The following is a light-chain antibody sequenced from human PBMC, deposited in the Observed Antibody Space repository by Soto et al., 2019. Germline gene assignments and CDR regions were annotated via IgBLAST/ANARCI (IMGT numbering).Light chain of an antibody. Sequence: QSVLTQPPSASGSPGQSVTISCTGTSSDVGGYNYVSWYQQHPGKAPKLMIYEVSKRPSGVPARFSGSKSGNTASLTVSGLQAEDEADYYCISYAGSNNWVFGGGTKLTVL. CDR1: SSDVGGYNY. CDR3: ISYAGSNNWV. V-gene: IGLV2-8*01. CDR2: EVS. J-gene: IGLJ3*02.